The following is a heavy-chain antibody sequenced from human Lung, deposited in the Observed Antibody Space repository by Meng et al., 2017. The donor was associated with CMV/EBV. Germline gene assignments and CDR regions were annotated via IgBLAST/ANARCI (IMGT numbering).Heavy chain of an antibody. V-gene: IGHV3-20*04. CDR2: INRNGGSK. J-gene: IGHJ4*02. D-gene: IGHD1-7*01. CDR3: ARRRELFYFDY. Sequence: SCAASGSTFDDYGMAWVRQAPGKGLEWVSGINRNGGSKGYVDSVKGRFTISRDNAKNSLHLQMNSLRAEDTAFYYCARRRELFYFDYWGQGSLVTVSS. CDR1: GSTFDDYG.